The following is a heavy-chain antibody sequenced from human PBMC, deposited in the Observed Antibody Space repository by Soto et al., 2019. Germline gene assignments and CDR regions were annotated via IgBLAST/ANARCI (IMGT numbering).Heavy chain of an antibody. CDR2: IVVGRGNT. J-gene: IGHJ6*02. V-gene: IGHV1-58*01. CDR1: GFTFTSSA. Sequence: SVEVSCMALGFTFTSSAVQWLRQARGQPLARKGWIVVGRGNTNWAQKFQERVTMTRDMFASTAYMELISLRSVDTAVYYCSADLYCSSTTCSATGMDVWGQGATVTVSS. CDR3: SADLYCSSTTCSATGMDV. D-gene: IGHD2-2*01.